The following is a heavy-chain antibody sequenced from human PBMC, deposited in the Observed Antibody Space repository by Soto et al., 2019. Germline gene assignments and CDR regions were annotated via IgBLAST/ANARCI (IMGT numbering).Heavy chain of an antibody. D-gene: IGHD2-15*01. J-gene: IGHJ4*02. CDR1: GGSISSYY. Sequence: SETLSLTCTVSGGSISSYYWSWIRQPPGKGLEWIGYIYYSGSTNYNPSLKSRVTISVDTSKNQFSLKLSSVTAADTAVYYCARDSGFYFDYWGQGTLVTVSS. V-gene: IGHV4-59*01. CDR2: IYYSGST. CDR3: ARDSGFYFDY.